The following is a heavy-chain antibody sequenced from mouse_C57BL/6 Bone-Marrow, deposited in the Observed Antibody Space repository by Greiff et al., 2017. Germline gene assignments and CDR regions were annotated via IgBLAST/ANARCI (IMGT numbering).Heavy chain of an antibody. Sequence: QVQLQQPGAELVKPGASVKLSCKASGYTFTSYWMHWVKQRPGQGLEWIGMIHPNSGSTNYNEKFKSKATLTVDKSSSTAYMQLSSLTSEDSAVYYCARGGDYYGSSPYYFDYWGQGTTLTDSS. CDR1: GYTFTSYW. CDR3: ARGGDYYGSSPYYFDY. CDR2: IHPNSGST. J-gene: IGHJ2*01. D-gene: IGHD1-1*01. V-gene: IGHV1-64*01.